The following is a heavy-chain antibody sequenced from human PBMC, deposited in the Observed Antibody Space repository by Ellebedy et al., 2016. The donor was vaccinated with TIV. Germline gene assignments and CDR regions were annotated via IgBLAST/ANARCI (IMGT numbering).Heavy chain of an antibody. Sequence: GGSLRLSCKGSGYSFTSYWIGWVRQMPGKGLEWMGIIYPGDSDTRYSPSFQGQVTISADKSISTAYLQWSSLKASDTAMYYCARQAAYCGYGGSCYGHQNFDYWGQGTLVTVSS. CDR2: IYPGDSDT. D-gene: IGHD2-15*01. CDR3: ARQAAYCGYGGSCYGHQNFDY. CDR1: GYSFTSYW. V-gene: IGHV5-51*01. J-gene: IGHJ4*02.